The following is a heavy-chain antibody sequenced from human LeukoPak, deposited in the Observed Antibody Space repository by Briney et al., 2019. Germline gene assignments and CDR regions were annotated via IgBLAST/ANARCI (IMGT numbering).Heavy chain of an antibody. CDR2: INHSGST. D-gene: IGHD1-26*01. Sequence: PGGSLRLSCAASGFTFSSYGMSWVRQPPGKGLEWIGEINHSGSTNYNPSLKSRVTISVDKSKTQFSLKLSSVTAADTAVYYCARDKWEPRYAFDIWGQGTMVTVSS. CDR3: ARDKWEPRYAFDI. V-gene: IGHV4-4*02. CDR1: GFTFSSYG. J-gene: IGHJ3*02.